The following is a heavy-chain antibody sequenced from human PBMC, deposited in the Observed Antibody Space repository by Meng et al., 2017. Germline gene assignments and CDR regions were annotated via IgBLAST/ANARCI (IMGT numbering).Heavy chain of an antibody. J-gene: IGHJ4*02. Sequence: GESLKISCAASGFTVSSNYMSWVRQAPGKGLEWVSVIYSGGSTYYADSVKGRFTISRDNSKNTLYLQMNSLRAEDTAMYYCSYGSIAVAGTPFDYWGQGTLVTVSS. CDR3: SYGSIAVAGTPFDY. D-gene: IGHD6-19*01. CDR1: GFTVSSNY. V-gene: IGHV3-53*01. CDR2: IYSGGST.